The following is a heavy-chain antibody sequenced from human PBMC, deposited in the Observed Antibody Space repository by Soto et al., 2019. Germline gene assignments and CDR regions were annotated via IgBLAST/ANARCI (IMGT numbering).Heavy chain of an antibody. D-gene: IGHD2-21*02. J-gene: IGHJ4*01. CDR1: GDSISSRGYY. Sequence: SETLSLTCTVTGDSISSRGYYWGWIRQPPGKGLEWIGSIHSSGSTYNNPSLRSRVSMSITTSKDQFSLKLKSVTDADTALVFGVRQRTSVVTQDYFD. V-gene: IGHV4-39*01. CDR2: IHSSGST. CDR3: VRQRTSVVTQDYFD.